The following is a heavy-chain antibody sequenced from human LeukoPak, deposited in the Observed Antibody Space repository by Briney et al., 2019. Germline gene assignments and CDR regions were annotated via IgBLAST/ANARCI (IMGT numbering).Heavy chain of an antibody. V-gene: IGHV3-7*01. J-gene: IGHJ4*02. CDR3: ARGGYSFDY. Sequence: PGGSLRLSCAASGFTFSSYWMSWVRQAPGKGLEWVARLHADGGEKYYVGSVKGRFTISGDNAKNSLYLQMNSLRVDDTAVYYCARGGYSFDYRGQGTLVTVSS. CDR1: GFTFSSYW. D-gene: IGHD5-12*01. CDR2: LHADGGEK.